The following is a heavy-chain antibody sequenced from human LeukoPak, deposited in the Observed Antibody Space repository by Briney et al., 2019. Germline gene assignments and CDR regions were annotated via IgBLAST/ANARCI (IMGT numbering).Heavy chain of an antibody. CDR2: IYYSGST. Sequence: KPSETLSLTCTVSGGSISSSSYYWGWIRQPPGKGLEWIGSIYYSGSTYYNPYLKSRVTISVDTPKNQFSLKLSSVTAADTAVYYCARHEYYDFWSGDSYYFDYWGQGTLVTVSS. CDR3: ARHEYYDFWSGDSYYFDY. CDR1: GGSISSSSYY. J-gene: IGHJ4*02. D-gene: IGHD3-3*01. V-gene: IGHV4-39*01.